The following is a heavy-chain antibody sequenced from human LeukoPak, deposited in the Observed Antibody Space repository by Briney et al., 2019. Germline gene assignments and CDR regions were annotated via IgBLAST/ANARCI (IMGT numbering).Heavy chain of an antibody. V-gene: IGHV4-4*09. CDR1: GGSISSYY. CDR3: ARHGSGSYYNRAFDY. CDR2: IYTSWST. Sequence: SETLSLTCTVSGGSISSYYWSWIRQPPGKGLEWIGYIYTSWSTNYNPSLKRRVTISVDTSKNQFSLKLSSVTAADTAVYYCARHGSGSYYNRAFDYWGQGTLVTVSS. J-gene: IGHJ4*02. D-gene: IGHD3-10*01.